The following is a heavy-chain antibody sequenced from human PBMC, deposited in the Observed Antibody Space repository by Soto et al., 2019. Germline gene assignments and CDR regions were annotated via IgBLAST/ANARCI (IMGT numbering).Heavy chain of an antibody. Sequence: SETLSVTCAVSGGSISSGGYSWSWIRQPPVKGLEWIGYIYHSGSTYYNPSLKSRVTISVDRSKNQFSLKLSSVTAADTAVYYCARILTYYYGSGSYPYNWFDPWGQGTLVTVSS. J-gene: IGHJ5*02. CDR2: IYHSGST. V-gene: IGHV4-30-2*01. CDR3: ARILTYYYGSGSYPYNWFDP. CDR1: GGSISSGGYS. D-gene: IGHD3-10*01.